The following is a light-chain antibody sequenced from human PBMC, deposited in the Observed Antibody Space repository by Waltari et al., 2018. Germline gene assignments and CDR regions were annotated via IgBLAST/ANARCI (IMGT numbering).Light chain of an antibody. Sequence: DIQMTQSPLLVSASLGARVTITCRAPPGLSRWIVWYQHKPGKAPNLLIYEASTLHSGVPSRFSGSGSGTDFNLTVNGLQPEDVGTYYCQQANNWAFGQGPRWKS. CDR1: PGLSRW. CDR2: EAS. V-gene: IGKV1D-12*01. CDR3: QQANNWA. J-gene: IGKJ1*01.